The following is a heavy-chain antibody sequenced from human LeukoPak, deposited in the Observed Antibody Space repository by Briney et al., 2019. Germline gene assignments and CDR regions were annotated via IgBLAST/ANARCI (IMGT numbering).Heavy chain of an antibody. CDR2: INHSGST. J-gene: IGHJ4*02. CDR1: GGSISSYY. Sequence: SETLSLTCTVSGGSISSYYWSWIRQPPGKGLEWIGEINHSGSTNYNPSLKSRVTISVDTSKNQFSLKLSSVTAADTAVYYCARGGYDYVWGSYRSPRNFDYWGQGTLVTVSS. CDR3: ARGGYDYVWGSYRSPRNFDY. V-gene: IGHV4-34*01. D-gene: IGHD3-16*02.